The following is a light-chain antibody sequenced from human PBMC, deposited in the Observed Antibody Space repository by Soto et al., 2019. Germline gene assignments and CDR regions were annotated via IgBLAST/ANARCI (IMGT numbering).Light chain of an antibody. CDR1: STDVGGYNY. V-gene: IGLV2-8*01. CDR3: SSYAGNNIHYV. Sequence: QSALTQPPSASGSAGQSVTISCTGTSTDVGGYNYVSWYQQHPGKAPKLMIYEVSKRPSGVPDRFSGSKSGNMASLTVSGLQAEDEADYYCSSYAGNNIHYVFGTGTKLTVL. J-gene: IGLJ1*01. CDR2: EVS.